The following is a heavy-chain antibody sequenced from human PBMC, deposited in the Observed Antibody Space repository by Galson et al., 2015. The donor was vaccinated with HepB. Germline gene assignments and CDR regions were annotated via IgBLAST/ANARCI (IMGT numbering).Heavy chain of an antibody. J-gene: IGHJ4*02. CDR2: IRSKANSYAT. Sequence: SLRLSCAASGFTFSGSAMHWVRQASGKGLAWVGRIRSKANSYATAYAASVKGRFTISRDDSKNTAYLQMNSLKTEDTAVYYCTRAYSSSWYVDYWGQGTLVTVSS. D-gene: IGHD6-13*01. CDR3: TRAYSSSWYVDY. V-gene: IGHV3-73*01. CDR1: GFTFSGSA.